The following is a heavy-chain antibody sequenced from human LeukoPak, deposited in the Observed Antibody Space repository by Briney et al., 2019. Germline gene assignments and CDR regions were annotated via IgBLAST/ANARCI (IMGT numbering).Heavy chain of an antibody. CDR3: ARSRD. CDR1: GFTFSNYW. CDR2: IRSDGGYT. V-gene: IGHV3-74*01. Sequence: GGSLRLSCAASGFTFSNYWMHWVRQAPGKGLVWVSRIRSDGGYTSYADSVKGRFTISRDNAKNTLYLQMNSLRAEDTAVYYCARSRDWGQGTLVTVSS. J-gene: IGHJ4*02.